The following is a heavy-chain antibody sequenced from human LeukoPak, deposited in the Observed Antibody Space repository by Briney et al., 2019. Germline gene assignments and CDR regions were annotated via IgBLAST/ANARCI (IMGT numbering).Heavy chain of an antibody. CDR2: IYPGDSHT. CDR3: ARGPYAYTSSATLGSYNWFDP. Sequence: GESLKISFQGSGYSFPNYWIGWVRPMPGKGLEWMGIIYPGDSHTRYSPSFQDQVTISVDKSISTAYLQWSSLKASDTAMYYCARGPYAYTSSATLGSYNWFDPWGQGSLVTVSS. D-gene: IGHD2-2*02. J-gene: IGHJ5*02. V-gene: IGHV5-51*01. CDR1: GYSFPNYW.